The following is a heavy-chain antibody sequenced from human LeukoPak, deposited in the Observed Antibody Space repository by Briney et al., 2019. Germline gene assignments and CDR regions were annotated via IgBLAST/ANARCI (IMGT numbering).Heavy chain of an antibody. Sequence: SETLSLTCAVYGGSFSGYYWSWIRQPPGKGLEWIGEINHSGSTSYNPTLKSRVTISVDASKNQFSLKLSSVTAADTAVYYCASLYCSGGGCYSIFDYWGQGTLVTVSS. CDR1: GGSFSGYY. J-gene: IGHJ4*02. CDR3: ASLYCSGGGCYSIFDY. D-gene: IGHD2-15*01. CDR2: INHSGST. V-gene: IGHV4-34*01.